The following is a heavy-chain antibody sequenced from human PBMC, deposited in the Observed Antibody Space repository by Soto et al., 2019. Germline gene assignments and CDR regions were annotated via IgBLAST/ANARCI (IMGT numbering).Heavy chain of an antibody. Sequence: EVQLVESGGGLVQPGGSLKLSCAASGFTFSGSAIHWVRQASGKGLEWVGRIRSKGNSYATAYGASVKGMFTISRDDSKNTVYLQMNSMKTEDTVVYYCIRRWGFEELLDYWGQGTLVTVSS. V-gene: IGHV3-73*02. CDR3: IRRWGFEELLDY. CDR2: IRSKGNSYAT. J-gene: IGHJ4*02. CDR1: GFTFSGSA. D-gene: IGHD3-10*01.